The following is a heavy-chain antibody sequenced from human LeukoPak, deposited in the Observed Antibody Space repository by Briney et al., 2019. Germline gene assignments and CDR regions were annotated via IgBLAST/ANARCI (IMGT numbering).Heavy chain of an antibody. CDR1: GFTFSSYA. J-gene: IGHJ4*02. V-gene: IGHV3-23*01. CDR2: ISGSGGST. Sequence: GGSLRLSCAASGFTFSSYAMSWVRQAPGKGLEWVSAISGSGGSTYYADSVKGRFTISRDNSKNTLYLQMNSLRAEDTAVYYCASRGYYYDSSGYYHISERSDYWGQGTLVTVSS. CDR3: ASRGYYYDSSGYYHISERSDY. D-gene: IGHD3-22*01.